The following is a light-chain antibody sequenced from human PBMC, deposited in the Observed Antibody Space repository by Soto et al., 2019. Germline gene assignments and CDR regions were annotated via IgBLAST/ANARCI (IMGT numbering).Light chain of an antibody. CDR1: SSNIGAGYD. Sequence: QSVLAQHPSLSGAPGQRVNISCTGSSSNIGAGYDVHWYQQLPGTAPKLLIYGNSNRPSGVPDRFSGSKSGTSASLAITGLQAEDEADYYCQSYDSSLSDVVFGGGTKVTVL. CDR3: QSYDSSLSDVV. CDR2: GNS. J-gene: IGLJ2*01. V-gene: IGLV1-40*01.